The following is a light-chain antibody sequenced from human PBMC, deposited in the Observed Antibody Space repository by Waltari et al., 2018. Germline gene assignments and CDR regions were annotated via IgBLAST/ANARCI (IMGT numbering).Light chain of an antibody. Sequence: EIVLTQSPATLSLSPGERATLSCRASQTVGSYLAWYQQKPCQAPRLLIYDASNRATGIPARFSGSGSGTDFTLTISSLEPEDFAVYYCQQRRSFGQGTNLEIK. CDR3: QQRRS. J-gene: IGKJ2*01. CDR2: DAS. CDR1: QTVGSY. V-gene: IGKV3-11*01.